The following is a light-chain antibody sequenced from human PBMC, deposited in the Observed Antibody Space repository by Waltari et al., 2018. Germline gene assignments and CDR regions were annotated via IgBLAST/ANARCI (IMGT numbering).Light chain of an antibody. CDR1: DRDIGNYDH. CDR2: DDA. J-gene: IGLJ1*01. V-gene: IGLV2-14*03. CDR3: KSFTNRLTYV. Sequence: QSALTQPASVSGAPGQSITISCTGTDRDIGNYDHVSWYQQPPGKATKPILYDDATRPSGVSDLFSGSKSGNTASLTISGLQAEDEADYYCKSFTNRLTYVFGSGTKVSV.